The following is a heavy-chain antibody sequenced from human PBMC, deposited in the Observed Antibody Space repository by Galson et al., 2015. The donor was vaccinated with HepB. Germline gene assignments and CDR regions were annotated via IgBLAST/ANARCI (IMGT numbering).Heavy chain of an antibody. V-gene: IGHV1-46*01. CDR1: GYTFTSYY. CDR2: INPSGGST. J-gene: IGHJ3*02. Sequence: QSGAEVKKPGESLKISCKASGYTFTSYYMHWVRQAPGQGLEWMGIINPSGGSTSYAQKFQGRVTMTRDTSTSTVYMELSSLRSEDTAVYYCARAKYVDPNAFDIWGQGTMVTVSS. CDR3: ARAKYVDPNAFDI. D-gene: IGHD5-12*01.